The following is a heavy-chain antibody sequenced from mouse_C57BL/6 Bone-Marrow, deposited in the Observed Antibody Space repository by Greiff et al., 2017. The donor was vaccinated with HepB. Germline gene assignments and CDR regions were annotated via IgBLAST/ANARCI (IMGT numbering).Heavy chain of an antibody. CDR2: ISSGGSYT. V-gene: IGHV5-6*01. CDR3: ASGQLRLEAY. Sequence: EVQLVESGGDLVKPGGSLKLSCAASGFTFSSYGMSWVRQTPDKRLVWVATISSGGSYTYYPDSVKGRFTISRDNAKNTLYLQMSSLKSEDTAMYYCASGQLRLEAYWGEGTLVTAAA. J-gene: IGHJ3*01. CDR1: GFTFSSYG. D-gene: IGHD3-2*02.